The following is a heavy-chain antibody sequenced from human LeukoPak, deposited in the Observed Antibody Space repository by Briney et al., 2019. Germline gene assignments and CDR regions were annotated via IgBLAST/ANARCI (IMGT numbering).Heavy chain of an antibody. D-gene: IGHD3-10*01. J-gene: IGHJ6*02. Sequence: ASVTVSCKVSGYTLTELSMHWVRQAPGKGLEWMGGFDPEDGETIYAQKFQGRVTMTEDTSTDTAYMELSSLRSEDTAVYYCATSRGVIIGMDVWGQGTTVTVSS. CDR3: ATSRGVIIGMDV. CDR1: GYTLTELS. V-gene: IGHV1-24*01. CDR2: FDPEDGET.